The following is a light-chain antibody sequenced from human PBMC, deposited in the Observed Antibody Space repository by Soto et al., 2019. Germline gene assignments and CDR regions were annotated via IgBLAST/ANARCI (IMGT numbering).Light chain of an antibody. CDR2: GAS. V-gene: IGKV3-20*01. CDR1: QTVTSSQ. Sequence: EIVLTQSPDTLSLSPGERATLSCTASQTVTSSQLAWYQQKPGQASRLLVYGASSRATGIPDRFSGSGSETDFTLTINRLEPEDFAVYFCQQYAKSPYTFGQGTKVEV. J-gene: IGKJ2*01. CDR3: QQYAKSPYT.